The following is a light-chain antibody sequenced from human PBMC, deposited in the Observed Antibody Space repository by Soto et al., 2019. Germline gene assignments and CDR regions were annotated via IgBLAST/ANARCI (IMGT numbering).Light chain of an antibody. J-gene: IGKJ5*01. CDR3: QKRHMWPIT. V-gene: IGKV3-11*01. CDR1: QSFRGL. CDR2: DVY. Sequence: EFVLTQSPVTLSLSPGERATLSCRASQSFRGLLAWYQQKPGQAPRLLIYDVYNRATGIPPRFSGSGSGTAFTLTISSLEPEDSAVYYCQKRHMWPITFGQGTRLEIK.